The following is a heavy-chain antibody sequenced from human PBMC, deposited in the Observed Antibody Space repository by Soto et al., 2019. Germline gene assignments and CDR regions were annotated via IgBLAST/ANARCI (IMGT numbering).Heavy chain of an antibody. CDR1: GLTFRSYW. J-gene: IGHJ4*02. CDR3: VRAMPLWRFDS. V-gene: IGHV3-74*03. D-gene: IGHD2-2*01. Sequence: EVQLVESGGGLVQPGESLRLSCAASGLTFRSYWMHWVRQAPGKGLVWVSRINTDGSVAMYVDSVKGRFTISRDNAENTRYLHMNSLRAEDTAVYYGVRAMPLWRFDSWGQGTLVTVSA. CDR2: INTDGSVA.